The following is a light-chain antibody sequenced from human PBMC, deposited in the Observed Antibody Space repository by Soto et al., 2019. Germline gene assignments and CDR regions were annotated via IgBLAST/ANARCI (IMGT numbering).Light chain of an antibody. CDR3: SSYTTSISHWV. CDR1: SSDVGGYNY. Sequence: QSVLTQPASVSGSPGQSITISCTGTSSDVGGYNYVSWYQQHPGKAPKFMIYEVSNRPSGVSNRFSGSKSGNTASLTISGLQAEDEADYYCSSYTTSISHWVFGGGTKLTVL. J-gene: IGLJ3*02. V-gene: IGLV2-14*01. CDR2: EVS.